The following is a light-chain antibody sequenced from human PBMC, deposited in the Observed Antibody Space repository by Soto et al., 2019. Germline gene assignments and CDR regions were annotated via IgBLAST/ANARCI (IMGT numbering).Light chain of an antibody. CDR1: QSVSYY. Sequence: DIQMTQSPSSLSASVGDRVTITCRTSQSVSYYLNWFQQKPGKAPKLLINAASTLQSGIPSRFSGSGSGTDXTLXXSSLQPDDSATYYXQQTYESPRAFGQGTKVEIK. CDR2: AAS. J-gene: IGKJ1*01. V-gene: IGKV1-39*01. CDR3: QQTYESPRA.